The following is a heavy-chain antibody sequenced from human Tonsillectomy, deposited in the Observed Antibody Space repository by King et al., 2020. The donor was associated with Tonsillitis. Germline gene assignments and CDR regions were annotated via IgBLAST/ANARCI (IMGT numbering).Heavy chain of an antibody. V-gene: IGHV3-48*01. CDR1: GFTFSTYT. CDR2: IVTTSIP. CDR3: ARDKDWSFDY. J-gene: IGHJ4*02. Sequence: VQLVESGGGLVQPGGSLTLSCAASGFTFSTYTFNWVRQAPGKGLEWVSYIVTTSIPYYADSVKGRFTISRDNAKNAVYLQMSSLRAEDTAVYYCARDKDWSFDYWGQGTLVTVSS. D-gene: IGHD1-1*01.